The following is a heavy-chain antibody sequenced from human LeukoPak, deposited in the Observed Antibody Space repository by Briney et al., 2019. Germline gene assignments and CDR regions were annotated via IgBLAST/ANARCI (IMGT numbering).Heavy chain of an antibody. Sequence: ASVKVSCKASGYTFTSYDINWVRQATGQGLEWMGWMNPDSGNTGYAQKFQGRVTMTRNTSISTAYMELSSLRSEDTAVYYRARGHYDILTGYLPWFDPWGQGTLVTVSS. D-gene: IGHD3-9*01. CDR3: ARGHYDILTGYLPWFDP. CDR2: MNPDSGNT. V-gene: IGHV1-8*01. J-gene: IGHJ5*02. CDR1: GYTFTSYD.